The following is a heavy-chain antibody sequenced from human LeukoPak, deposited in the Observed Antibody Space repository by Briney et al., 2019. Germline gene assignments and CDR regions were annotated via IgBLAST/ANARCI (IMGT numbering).Heavy chain of an antibody. CDR3: IRDAYSSSYYVY. D-gene: IGHD6-13*01. CDR1: GYSFTSYG. Sequence: AXVKVSCKASGYSFTSYGISWVRQAPGQGLEWMGWISAYNGNTDYAQKVQGRVTMTTDTSTSTAYMEVRSLRYDDTAVYYCIRDAYSSSYYVYWGQGTLVTVSS. J-gene: IGHJ4*02. V-gene: IGHV1-18*01. CDR2: ISAYNGNT.